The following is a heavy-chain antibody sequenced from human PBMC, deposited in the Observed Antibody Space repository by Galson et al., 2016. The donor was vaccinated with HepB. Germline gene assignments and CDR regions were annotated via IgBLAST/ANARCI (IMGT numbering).Heavy chain of an antibody. V-gene: IGHV3-53*01. CDR1: AFTDGSPY. D-gene: IGHD6-13*01. J-gene: IGHJ6*02. CDR3: ARSIAAVYGMDV. Sequence: SLRLSCPAYAFTDGSPYMSWAGQAPGKDLEWVPGFYRAGAQYYADSVKGRFTFSRDNAENTVFLQMNSLRAADTAVYYCARSIAAVYGMDVWGQGTTVTVSS. CDR2: FYRAGAQ.